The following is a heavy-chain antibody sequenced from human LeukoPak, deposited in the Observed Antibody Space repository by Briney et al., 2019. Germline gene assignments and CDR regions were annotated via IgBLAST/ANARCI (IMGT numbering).Heavy chain of an antibody. CDR2: IYYSGTT. Sequence: SSETLSLTCTVSGGSISSSSYYWGWIRQPTGKGLEWIGSIYYSGTTYYNPSLKSRVTISVDTSRNQFSLKLSSVTAADTAVYYCARVMYSSGWSFDYWGQGTLVTVSS. CDR1: GGSISSSSYY. D-gene: IGHD6-19*01. J-gene: IGHJ4*02. V-gene: IGHV4-39*07. CDR3: ARVMYSSGWSFDY.